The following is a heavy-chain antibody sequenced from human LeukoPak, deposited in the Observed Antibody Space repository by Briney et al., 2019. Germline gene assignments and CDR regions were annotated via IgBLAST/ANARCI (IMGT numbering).Heavy chain of an antibody. CDR2: ISGSGGST. V-gene: IGHV3-23*01. J-gene: IGHJ4*02. Sequence: GGSLRLSCAASGFTFSSYAMSWVRQAPGKGLEGVSGISGSGGSTYYADSVKGRFTISRDNSKNTLYLQMNSLRAEDTAVYYCAKAPSMYYVKYYFDYWGQGTLVTVSS. CDR1: GFTFSSYA. CDR3: AKAPSMYYVKYYFDY. D-gene: IGHD3-10*02.